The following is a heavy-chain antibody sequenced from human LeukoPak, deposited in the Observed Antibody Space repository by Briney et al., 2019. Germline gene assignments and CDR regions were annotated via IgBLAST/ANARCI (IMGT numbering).Heavy chain of an antibody. CDR2: MNPNSGNT. D-gene: IGHD3-22*01. Sequence: ASVKVSCKASGYTFTSYDINWVRQATGQGLEWMGWMNPNSGNTGYAQKFQGRVTMTRNTSISTAYMELSSLRSEDTAVYYCARRAGIDYYDSSGYYHRNFDYWGQGTLVTVSS. CDR1: GYTFTSYD. V-gene: IGHV1-8*01. CDR3: ARRAGIDYYDSSGYYHRNFDY. J-gene: IGHJ4*02.